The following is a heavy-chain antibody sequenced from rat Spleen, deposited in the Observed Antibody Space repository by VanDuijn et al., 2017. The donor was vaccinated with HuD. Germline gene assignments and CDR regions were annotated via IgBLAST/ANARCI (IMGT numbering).Heavy chain of an antibody. CDR1: GFTLNNYW. J-gene: IGHJ2*01. CDR3: ARLPRQLPDY. V-gene: IGHV5-31*01. Sequence: EVQLVETGGGLVQPGRSLKLSCVASGFTLNNYWMSWTRQAPGKGLEWVASISTGGGNTSYRDSMKGRFTISRNNAKNTQYLQMDSLRSEDTATYYCARLPRQLPDYWGQGVMVTVSS. D-gene: IGHD1-10*01. CDR2: ISTGGGNT.